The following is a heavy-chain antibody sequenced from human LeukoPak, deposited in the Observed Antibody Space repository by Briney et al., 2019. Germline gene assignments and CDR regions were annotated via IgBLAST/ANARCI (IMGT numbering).Heavy chain of an antibody. V-gene: IGHV4-38-2*02. J-gene: IGHJ5*02. D-gene: IGHD3-3*01. Sequence: SETLSLTCTVSGYSISSGYYWGWIRQPPGKGLEWIGSIYHSGSTYYNPSLKSRDTISVDTSKNQFSLKLSSVTAADTAVYYCARAQPSTRITIFGVPNWFDPWGQGTLVTVSS. CDR1: GYSISSGYY. CDR3: ARAQPSTRITIFGVPNWFDP. CDR2: IYHSGST.